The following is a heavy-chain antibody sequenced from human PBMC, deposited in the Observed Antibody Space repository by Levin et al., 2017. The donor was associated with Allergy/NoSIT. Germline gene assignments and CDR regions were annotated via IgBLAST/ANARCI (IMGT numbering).Heavy chain of an antibody. CDR3: ARDWSGAMDV. J-gene: IGHJ6*03. D-gene: IGHD3-10*01. CDR1: GFTFSSYW. CDR2: IKEDGSEK. Sequence: ASVKVSCAASGFTFSSYWMSWVRQAPGKGLEWVGNIKEDGSEKYYVDSVKGRFTISRDNAENSLYVQMNSLRAEDTAVYYCARDWSGAMDVWGKGTTVSVSS. V-gene: IGHV3-7*01.